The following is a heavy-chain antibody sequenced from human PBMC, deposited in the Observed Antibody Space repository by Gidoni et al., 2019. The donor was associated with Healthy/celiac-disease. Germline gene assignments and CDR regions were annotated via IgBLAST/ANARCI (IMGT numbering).Heavy chain of an antibody. CDR2: ISGSGGST. Sequence: EVQLLASGGGLVQPGGSLRLSCAASGFTFSRYALSWVRQAPGKGLEWVSAISGSGGSTYYADSVKGRFTISRDNSKNTLYLQMNSLRAEDTAVYYCAKAPNYGDFFGTYYYYGMDVWGQGTTVTVSS. V-gene: IGHV3-23*01. J-gene: IGHJ6*02. D-gene: IGHD4-17*01. CDR3: AKAPNYGDFFGTYYYYGMDV. CDR1: GFTFSRYA.